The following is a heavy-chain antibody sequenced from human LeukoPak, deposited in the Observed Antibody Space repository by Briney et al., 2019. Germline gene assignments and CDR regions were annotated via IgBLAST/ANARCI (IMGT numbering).Heavy chain of an antibody. D-gene: IGHD6-13*01. Sequence: GASVRVSCKASGYTFTDYYIHWGRPAPGQGLEWMEEINHNSGGTNEAQKFPGRVTMTGDTSISTAYRELSRLKSDDTAVNYCARDRPAAAGTGGWGQGTLVTVSS. CDR1: GYTFTDYY. V-gene: IGHV1-2*02. CDR3: ARDRPAAAGTGG. J-gene: IGHJ4*02. CDR2: INHNSGGT.